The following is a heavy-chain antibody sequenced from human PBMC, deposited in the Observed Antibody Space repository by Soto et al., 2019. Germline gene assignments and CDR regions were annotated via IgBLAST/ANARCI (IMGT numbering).Heavy chain of an antibody. Sequence: SETLSLTCTVSGGSISSSSYYWGWIRQPPGKGLEWIGSIYYSGSTYYNPSLKSRVTISVDTSKNQFSLKLSSVTAADTAVYYCARHADIVVVDYYYYYMDVWGKGTTVTVSS. J-gene: IGHJ6*03. V-gene: IGHV4-39*01. CDR1: GGSISSSSYY. CDR2: IYYSGST. CDR3: ARHADIVVVDYYYYYMDV. D-gene: IGHD2-2*01.